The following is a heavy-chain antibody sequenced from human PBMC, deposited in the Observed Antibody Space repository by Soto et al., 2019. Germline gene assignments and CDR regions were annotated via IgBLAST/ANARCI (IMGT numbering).Heavy chain of an antibody. Sequence: PGGSLRLSCGASGFPFSGYSMSWVRQAPGKGLEWVSAISGSGGSTYYADSVKGRFTISRDNSKNSLYLQMNSLRTEDTALYYCASTRSSSRAGDAFDIWGQGTMVTVSS. D-gene: IGHD6-13*01. CDR3: ASTRSSSRAGDAFDI. J-gene: IGHJ3*02. CDR2: ISGSGGST. V-gene: IGHV3-43*02. CDR1: GFPFSGYS.